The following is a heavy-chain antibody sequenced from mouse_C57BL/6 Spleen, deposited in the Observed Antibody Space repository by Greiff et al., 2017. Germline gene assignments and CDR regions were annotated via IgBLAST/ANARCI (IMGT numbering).Heavy chain of an antibody. Sequence: QVHVKQSGAELARPGASVKMSCKASGYTFTSSTMHWVKQRPGQGLEWIGYINPSSGYTNYNGKFKGKATLTADKSSSTAYMQLSSLTSEDSAVYFCAREGVRRSYYAMDYWGQGTSVTVSS. V-gene: IGHV1-4*01. J-gene: IGHJ4*01. CDR3: AREGVRRSYYAMDY. CDR1: GYTFTSST. CDR2: INPSSGYT. D-gene: IGHD2-14*01.